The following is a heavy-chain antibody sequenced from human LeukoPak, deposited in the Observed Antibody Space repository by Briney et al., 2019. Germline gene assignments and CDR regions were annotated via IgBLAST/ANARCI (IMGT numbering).Heavy chain of an antibody. CDR2: INHSGST. V-gene: IGHV4-4*02. Sequence: SETLSLTCAVSGGSISSSDWWSWVRQSPGKGLEWIGEINHSGSTNYNPSLKSRVTISVDTSKNQFSLKLTSVTAADTAVYYCVRVVVVSATLKDWFDPWGQGILVTVSS. CDR1: GGSISSSDW. D-gene: IGHD2-15*01. J-gene: IGHJ5*02. CDR3: VRVVVVSATLKDWFDP.